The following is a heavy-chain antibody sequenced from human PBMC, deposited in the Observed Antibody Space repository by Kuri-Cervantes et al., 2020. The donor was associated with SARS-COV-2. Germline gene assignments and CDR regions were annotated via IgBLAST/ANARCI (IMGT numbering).Heavy chain of an antibody. Sequence: GRSMRPSCAASGFTSSSYSMNWVRQAPGKGLEWVSSISSSSSPIYYADSVKGRFIISRDNAKNSLYLQMNSLIDEDTAVYYCARASGYCSGGSCSPYYYYGMDVWGQGTMVTVSS. V-gene: IGHV3-48*02. CDR2: ISSSSSPI. J-gene: IGHJ6*02. D-gene: IGHD2-15*01. CDR1: GFTSSSYS. CDR3: ARASGYCSGGSCSPYYYYGMDV.